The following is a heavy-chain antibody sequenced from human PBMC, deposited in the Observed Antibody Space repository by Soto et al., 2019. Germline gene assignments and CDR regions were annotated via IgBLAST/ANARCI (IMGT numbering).Heavy chain of an antibody. J-gene: IGHJ6*02. D-gene: IGHD3-10*01. CDR2: IYSSGST. CDR1: GGSISNSY. CDR3: ARHSPPFFYGSGPWDV. Sequence: PSETLSLNCTVSGGSISNSYWSWIRQSPGKGQEWIGYIYSSGSTNYNPSLKSRVTMSVDTSKNQFSLKLISLIAADTALYYCARHSPPFFYGSGPWDVWGQGTTVTVSS. V-gene: IGHV4-59*08.